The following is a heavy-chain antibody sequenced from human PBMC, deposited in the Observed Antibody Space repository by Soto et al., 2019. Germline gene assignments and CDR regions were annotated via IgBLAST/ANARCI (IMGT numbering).Heavy chain of an antibody. CDR1: GGSISSYY. V-gene: IGHV4-59*01. CDR2: IYYSGST. D-gene: IGHD3-3*01. J-gene: IGHJ4*02. CDR3: ARTKDDFWSGYYSNYFDY. Sequence: SETLSLTCTVSGGSISSYYWSWIRQPPGKGLEWIGYIYYSGSTNYNPSLKSRVTISVDTSKNQFSLKLSSVTAADTAVYYCARTKDDFWSGYYSNYFDYWGQGTLVTVSS.